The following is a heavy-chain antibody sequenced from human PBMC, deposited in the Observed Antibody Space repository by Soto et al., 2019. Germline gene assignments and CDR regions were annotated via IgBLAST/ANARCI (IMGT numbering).Heavy chain of an antibody. D-gene: IGHD6-13*01. CDR2: INHSGST. CDR3: ARFSSSGEWMDV. CDR1: GGSFSCYY. V-gene: IGHV4-34*01. J-gene: IGHJ6*02. Sequence: SETLSLTCAVYGGSFSCYYWNWIRQPPGKGLEWIGEINHSGSTNYNPSLKSRVTISVDTSKNQFSLKLSSVTAADTAVYYCARFSSSGEWMDVWGQGTTVTVSS.